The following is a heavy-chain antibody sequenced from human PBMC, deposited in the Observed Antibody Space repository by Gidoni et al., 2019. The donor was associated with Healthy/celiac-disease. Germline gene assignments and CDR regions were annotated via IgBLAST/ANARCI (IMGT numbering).Heavy chain of an antibody. CDR2: ISAYKCNT. J-gene: IGHJ4*02. Sequence: QVQLVQSGAAVKKPGASVKVSCKASGYTFTSYGIIWGRQAPGQGLEWMGWISAYKCNTNYAYKLQGRVTMTTDTSTSTAYMELRSLRSDDTAVYYCARGLYYGSGMGYWGQGTLVTVSS. D-gene: IGHD3-10*01. CDR1: GYTFTSYG. V-gene: IGHV1-18*01. CDR3: ARGLYYGSGMGY.